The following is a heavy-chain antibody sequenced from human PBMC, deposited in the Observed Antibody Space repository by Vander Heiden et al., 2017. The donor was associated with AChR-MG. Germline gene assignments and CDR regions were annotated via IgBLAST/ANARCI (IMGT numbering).Heavy chain of an antibody. CDR1: GFPFSSHA. D-gene: IGHD6-13*01. J-gene: IGHJ4*02. CDR2: ISYDGSNK. V-gene: IGHV3-30-3*01. CDR3: ARAKGRAAAGQKSAIDY. Sequence: QVQLVESGGGVAQPGRSLRLPCAASGFPFSSHARRWVRRAPGKGRGWVAVISYDGSNKYYADSGKGRVTISRDNSKNTLYLQMNSLRAEDTAVYYCARAKGRAAAGQKSAIDYWGQGTLVTVSS.